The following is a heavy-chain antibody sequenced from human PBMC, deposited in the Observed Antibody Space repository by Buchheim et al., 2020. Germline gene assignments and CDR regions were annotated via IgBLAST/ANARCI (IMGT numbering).Heavy chain of an antibody. CDR3: ARNSSDFWSGCWSYYFDY. CDR2: IYYSGST. Sequence: QVQLQESGPGLVKPSQTLSLTCTVAGGSISSGDYYWSWIRQPPGKGLEWIGYIYYSGSTYYNPYLKCRVTISVDTSKNQFSLKLSSLTAAHRAVYYCARNSSDFWSGCWSYYFDYWGQGTL. D-gene: IGHD3-3*01. V-gene: IGHV4-30-4*08. CDR1: GGSISSGDYY. J-gene: IGHJ4*02.